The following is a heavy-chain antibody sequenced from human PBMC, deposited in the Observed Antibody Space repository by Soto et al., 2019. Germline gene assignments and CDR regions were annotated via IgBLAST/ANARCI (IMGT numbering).Heavy chain of an antibody. Sequence: GGSLRLSCAASGFTFSSYAMHWVRQAPGKGLEWVAVISYDGSNKYYADSVKGRFTISRDNSKNTLYLQMSSLRAEDTAVYYCAKDTDGSGPNFDYWGQGTLVTVSS. V-gene: IGHV3-30-3*01. J-gene: IGHJ4*02. CDR3: AKDTDGSGPNFDY. CDR2: ISYDGSNK. CDR1: GFTFSSYA. D-gene: IGHD3-10*01.